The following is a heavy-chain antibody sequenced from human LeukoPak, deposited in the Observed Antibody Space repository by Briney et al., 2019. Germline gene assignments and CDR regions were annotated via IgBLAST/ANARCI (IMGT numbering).Heavy chain of an antibody. CDR1: GFTFSNYA. V-gene: IGHV3-23*01. CDR2: VSGDGANT. J-gene: IGHJ4*02. CDR3: AKDDYYESSGQYDY. D-gene: IGHD3-22*01. Sequence: PGGSLRLSCAASGFTFSNYAMSWVRQAPGKGLEWVSTVSGDGANTYYADSVRGRFTISRDNSKHTPYLQINSLRAEDTAVYYCAKDDYYESSGQYDYWGQGTLVTVSS.